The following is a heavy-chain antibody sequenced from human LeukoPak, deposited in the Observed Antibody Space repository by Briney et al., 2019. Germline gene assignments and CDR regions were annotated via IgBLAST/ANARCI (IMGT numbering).Heavy chain of an antibody. J-gene: IGHJ6*02. V-gene: IGHV3-33*01. CDR2: IWYDGSNK. Sequence: GGSLRLSCAASGFTFSSYGMHWVRQAPGKGLEWVAVIWYDGSNKYYADSVKGRFTISRDNSKNTLYLQMNSLRTEDTAVYYCARFQGRRGLGHYYGSGSYYSHTNYYYYGMDVWGQGTTVTVSS. D-gene: IGHD3-10*01. CDR1: GFTFSSYG. CDR3: ARFQGRRGLGHYYGSGSYYSHTNYYYYGMDV.